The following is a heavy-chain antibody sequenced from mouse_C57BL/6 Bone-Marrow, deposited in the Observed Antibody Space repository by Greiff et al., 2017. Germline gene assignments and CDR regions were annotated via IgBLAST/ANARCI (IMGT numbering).Heavy chain of an antibody. CDR3: ARSYDYDDCTMDY. J-gene: IGHJ4*01. Sequence: VQLQQPGAELVKPGASVKLSCKASGYTFTNYWMHWVKQRPGQGLEWIGMMHPNGGSPDYNEKFKSEATLSVDKSSRTAYMELSRLTSEDSAVYYCARSYDYDDCTMDYWGQGTSVTVSS. CDR1: GYTFTNYW. V-gene: IGHV1-64*01. CDR2: MHPNGGSP. D-gene: IGHD2-4*01.